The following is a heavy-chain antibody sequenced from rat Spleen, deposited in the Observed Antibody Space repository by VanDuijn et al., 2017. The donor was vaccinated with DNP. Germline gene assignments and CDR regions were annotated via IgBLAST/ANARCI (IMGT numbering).Heavy chain of an antibody. D-gene: IGHD1-12*02. Sequence: EVQLVESGGGLVQPGRSLKISCVASGFTFSDYAMAWVRQAPKKGLEWVASITNTGDSSYYSDSVKGRFSISRDNAKSTQYLQLDSLRSEDTATYYCTRLGYYDGTYPNWFAHWGQGVMVTVSS. V-gene: IGHV5-29*01. CDR1: GFTFSDYA. CDR3: TRLGYYDGTYPNWFAH. J-gene: IGHJ3*01. CDR2: ITNTGDSS.